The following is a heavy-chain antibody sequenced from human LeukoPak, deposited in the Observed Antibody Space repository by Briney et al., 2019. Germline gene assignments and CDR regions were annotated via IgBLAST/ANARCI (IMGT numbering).Heavy chain of an antibody. D-gene: IGHD6-19*01. Sequence: PSETLSLTCTVPGGSISSYYWSWIRQPPGKGLEWIGCIFYSGSTNYNPSLKSRVTISVDTSKSHFSLKLSSVTSADTAVYYCARRSSGGGLFDYWGQGTLVTVSS. CDR2: IFYSGST. CDR3: ARRSSGGGLFDY. J-gene: IGHJ4*02. V-gene: IGHV4-59*08. CDR1: GGSISSYY.